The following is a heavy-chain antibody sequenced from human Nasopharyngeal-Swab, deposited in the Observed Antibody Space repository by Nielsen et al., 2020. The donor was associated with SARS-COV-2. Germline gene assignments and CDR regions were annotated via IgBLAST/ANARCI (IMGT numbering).Heavy chain of an antibody. CDR2: IKQDGSEK. J-gene: IGHJ5*01. V-gene: IGHV3-7*03. CDR1: GFTFSNYW. D-gene: IGHD2-15*01. CDR3: VRVSSGGWYDS. Sequence: GESLKISCAASGFTFSNYWMSWVRQAPGKGLEWVANIKQDGSEKYYVDSVKGRFTISRDNAKNSLYLQMDSLRADDTAMYYCVRVSSGGWYDSWGQGTLVSVSS.